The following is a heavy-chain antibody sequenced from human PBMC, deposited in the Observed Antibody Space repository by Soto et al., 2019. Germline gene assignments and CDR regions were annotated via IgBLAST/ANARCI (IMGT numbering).Heavy chain of an antibody. V-gene: IGHV4-39*01. Sequence: SETLSLTCTVSGGSISSSSYYWGWIRQPPGKGLEWIGSIYYSGITYYNPSLKSRVTISVGTSKYQFSLKLSSVTAADTAVYYCARVMITFGGVIVLGPYYFDYWGQGTLVTVSS. CDR3: ARVMITFGGVIVLGPYYFDY. CDR2: IYYSGIT. CDR1: GGSISSSSYY. J-gene: IGHJ4*02. D-gene: IGHD3-16*02.